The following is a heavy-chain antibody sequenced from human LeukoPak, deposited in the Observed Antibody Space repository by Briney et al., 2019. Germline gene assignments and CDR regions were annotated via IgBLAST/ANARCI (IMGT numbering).Heavy chain of an antibody. CDR1: GYTFTGYY. CDR3: ASTHGYNSNAFDI. D-gene: IGHD5-24*01. V-gene: IGHV1-8*02. Sequence: ASVKVSCKASGYTFTGYYMHWVRQAPGQGLEWMGWMNPNSGNTGYAQKFQGRVTMTRNTSISTAYMELSSLRSEDTAVYYCASTHGYNSNAFDIWGQGTMVTVSS. J-gene: IGHJ3*02. CDR2: MNPNSGNT.